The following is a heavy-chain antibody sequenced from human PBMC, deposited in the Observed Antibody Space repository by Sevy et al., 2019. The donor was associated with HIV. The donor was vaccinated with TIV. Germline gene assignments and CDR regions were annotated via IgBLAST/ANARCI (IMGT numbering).Heavy chain of an antibody. J-gene: IGHJ4*02. D-gene: IGHD6-19*01. CDR2: ISYDGSTK. CDR1: GFTFNTYA. Sequence: GGSLRLSCAASGFTFNTYAMHWVRQAPGKGLEWVAVISYDGSTKYYADSVKGRFAISKDNSKNTLYLQMNSLRIEDTAIYYCARDAGYSTGWYAGYWGQGTLVTVSS. V-gene: IGHV3-30*09. CDR3: ARDAGYSTGWYAGY.